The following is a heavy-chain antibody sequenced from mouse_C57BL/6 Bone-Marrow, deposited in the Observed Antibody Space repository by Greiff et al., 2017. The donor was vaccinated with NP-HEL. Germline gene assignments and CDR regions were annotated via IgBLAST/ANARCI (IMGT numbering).Heavy chain of an antibody. D-gene: IGHD1-1*01. CDR2: IWRGGST. V-gene: IGHV2-5*01. Sequence: QVQLQQSGPGLVQPSQSLSIPCTVSGFSLTSYGVHWVRQSPGKGLEWLGVIWRGGSTDYNAAFMSRLSITKDNSKSQVFFKMNSLQADDTAIYYCAKNPVVAPYWYFDVWGTGTTVTVSS. J-gene: IGHJ1*03. CDR1: GFSLTSYG. CDR3: AKNPVVAPYWYFDV.